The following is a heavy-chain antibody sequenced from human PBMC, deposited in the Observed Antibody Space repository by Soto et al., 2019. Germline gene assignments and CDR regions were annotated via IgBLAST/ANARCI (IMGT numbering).Heavy chain of an antibody. J-gene: IGHJ4*02. D-gene: IGHD6-6*01. CDR3: AREYSSSGIDYFDY. V-gene: IGHV4-39*02. CDR1: SSSSYY. CDR2: IYYSGST. Sequence: SSSSYYWGWIRQPPGKGLEWIGSIYYSGSTYYNPSLKGRVTISVDTSKNQFSLKLSSVTAADTAVYYCAREYSSSGIDYFDYWGQGTLVTVSS.